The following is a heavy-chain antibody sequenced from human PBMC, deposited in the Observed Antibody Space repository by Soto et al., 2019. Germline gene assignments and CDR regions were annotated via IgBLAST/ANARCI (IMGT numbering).Heavy chain of an antibody. CDR2: LSSSSRTI. CDR3: TAAGTTSVAAASEY. J-gene: IGHJ4*02. D-gene: IGHD6-13*01. CDR1: GFIFRTYS. Sequence: EVQLVESGGGLVQPGGSLRLSCAASGFIFRTYSLNWVRQAPGKGLEWVSYLSSSSRTIYYADSVKGRFTISRDNAKNALYLQMNSLRAEDTAVYYCTAAGTTSVAAASEYWGQGTLVTVSS. V-gene: IGHV3-48*01.